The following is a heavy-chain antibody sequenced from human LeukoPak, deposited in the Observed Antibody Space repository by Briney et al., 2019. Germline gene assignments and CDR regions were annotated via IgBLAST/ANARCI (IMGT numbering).Heavy chain of an antibody. D-gene: IGHD3-10*01. J-gene: IGHJ6*02. CDR3: ARHSHYGSGMPTTPLYYYYYGMDV. CDR2: IYPGGSDT. V-gene: IGHV5-51*01. Sequence: GESLQISCKGSGYSFTSYWIGWVRQMPGKGLEWMGIIYPGGSDTRYSPSFQGQVTISANKSISTAYLQWSSLKASDTAMYYCARHSHYGSGMPTTPLYYYYYGMDVWGQGTTVTVSS. CDR1: GYSFTSYW.